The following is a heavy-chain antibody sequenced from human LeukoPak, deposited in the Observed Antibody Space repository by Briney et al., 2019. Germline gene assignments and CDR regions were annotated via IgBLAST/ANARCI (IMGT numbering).Heavy chain of an antibody. V-gene: IGHV4-30-4*08. CDR1: GGSICIGDYY. CDR2: IYYSGST. D-gene: IGHD2-2*01. CDR3: AREGIVVVPAAMN. Sequence: SQTLSLTCTVSGGSICIGDYYWSWIRQPPGKGLEWIGYIYYSGSTYYNPSLKSRVTISVDTSKNQFSLKLSSVTAADTAVYYCAREGIVVVPAAMNWGQGTLVTVSS. J-gene: IGHJ4*02.